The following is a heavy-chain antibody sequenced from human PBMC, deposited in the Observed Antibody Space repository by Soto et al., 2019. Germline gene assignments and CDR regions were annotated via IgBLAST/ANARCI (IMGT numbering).Heavy chain of an antibody. V-gene: IGHV3-23*01. Sequence: GSLRLSCAASGFTFSSYAMSWVRQAPGKGLEWVSAISGSGGSTYYADSVKGRFATSRDNSKNTLYLQMNSLRAEDTAVYYCAKDHDSSGYPLYYFDYWGHGTLVTVSS. CDR2: ISGSGGST. D-gene: IGHD3-22*01. CDR3: AKDHDSSGYPLYYFDY. J-gene: IGHJ4*01. CDR1: GFTFSSYA.